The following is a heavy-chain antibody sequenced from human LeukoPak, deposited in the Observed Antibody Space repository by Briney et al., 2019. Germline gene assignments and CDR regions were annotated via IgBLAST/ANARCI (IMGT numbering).Heavy chain of an antibody. CDR2: IKQDGSET. CDR1: GFTFSNYW. V-gene: IGHV3-7*05. D-gene: IGHD6-13*01. J-gene: IGHJ6*02. CDR3: ARDPYSSCWSYGMDV. Sequence: PGGSLRLSCTASGFTFSNYWMSWVRQTPEKGLEWVANIKQDGSETVYVDSVKGRFTISRDNAQTSLYLQMSSLRAEDTAVYYCARDPYSSCWSYGMDVWGQGTTVTVSS.